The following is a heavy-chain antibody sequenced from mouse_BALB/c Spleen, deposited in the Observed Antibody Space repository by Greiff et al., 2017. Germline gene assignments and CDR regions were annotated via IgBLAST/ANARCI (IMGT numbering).Heavy chain of an antibody. CDR2: IDPANGNT. D-gene: IGHD1-1*01. J-gene: IGHJ4*01. CDR1: GFNIKDTY. V-gene: IGHV14-3*02. CDR3: ARYRPSTVVADYYAMDY. Sequence: EVQVVESGAELVKPGASVKLSCTASGFNIKDTYMHWVKQRPEQGLEWIGRIDPANGNTKYDPKFQGKATITADTSSNTAYLQLSSLTSEDTAVYYCARYRPSTVVADYYAMDYWGQGTSVTVSS.